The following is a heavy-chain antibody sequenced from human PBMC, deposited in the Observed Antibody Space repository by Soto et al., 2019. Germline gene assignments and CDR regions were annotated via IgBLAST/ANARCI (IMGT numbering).Heavy chain of an antibody. Sequence: GGSLRLSCAASGFTFSSYWMSWGRKAPGKGLEWVANIKQDGSEKYYVDSVKGRFTISRDNAKNSLYLQMNSLRAEDTAVYYCARDITILLKYDYVWGSYRPRYFDLWGRGTLVTVSS. CDR2: IKQDGSEK. V-gene: IGHV3-7*01. D-gene: IGHD3-16*02. J-gene: IGHJ2*01. CDR3: ARDITILLKYDYVWGSYRPRYFDL. CDR1: GFTFSSYW.